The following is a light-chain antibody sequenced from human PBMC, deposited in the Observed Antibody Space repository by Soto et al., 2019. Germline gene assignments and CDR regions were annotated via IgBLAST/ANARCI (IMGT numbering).Light chain of an antibody. Sequence: EIVLTQSPATLSLSPGEKATLSCRASQSVGSYLAWYQQKPGQAPRLLIYDASNRATGIPARFSGSGSGTDFTLTISSLEPEDFAVYYCHQRSNWPQTFGQGTKVDIK. CDR1: QSVGSY. CDR3: HQRSNWPQT. CDR2: DAS. V-gene: IGKV3-11*01. J-gene: IGKJ1*01.